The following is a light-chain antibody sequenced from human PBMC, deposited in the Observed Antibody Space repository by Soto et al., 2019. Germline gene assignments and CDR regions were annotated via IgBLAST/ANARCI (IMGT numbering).Light chain of an antibody. V-gene: IGKV1-39*01. CDR2: GTS. CDR3: QQSYSSSWT. J-gene: IGKJ1*01. CDR1: QGISKS. Sequence: DIQLTQSPSFLSASVGDRVTVTCRASQGISKSLNWYQQKPGKAPNLLIYGTSILQSGVPSRFSGRGSGTGFTLTISNLQREDFATYYCQQSYSSSWTFGQGTKVDI.